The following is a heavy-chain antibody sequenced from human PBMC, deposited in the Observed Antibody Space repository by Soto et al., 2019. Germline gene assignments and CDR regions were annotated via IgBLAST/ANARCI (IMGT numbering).Heavy chain of an antibody. Sequence: QVQLQESGPGLVKPSETLSLTCTVSGGSVSSGSYYWSWIRQPPGKGLEWIGYIYYSGSTNYNPSLKSRVTISVDTSKNQFSLKLSSVTAADTAVYYCARVLPKRMVRGAPYYYYYGMDVWGQGTTVTVSS. CDR2: IYYSGST. J-gene: IGHJ6*02. V-gene: IGHV4-61*01. CDR3: ARVLPKRMVRGAPYYYYYGMDV. CDR1: GGSVSSGSYY. D-gene: IGHD3-10*01.